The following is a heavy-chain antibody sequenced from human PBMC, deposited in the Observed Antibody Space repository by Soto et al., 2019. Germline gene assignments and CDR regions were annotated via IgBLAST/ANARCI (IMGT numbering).Heavy chain of an antibody. J-gene: IGHJ6*02. D-gene: IGHD6-13*01. V-gene: IGHV3-73*01. Sequence: GGSLRLSCAASGFTFSGSAMHWVRQASGKGLEWVGRIRSKANSYATAYAASVKGRFTISRDDSKNTAYLQMNSLKTEDTAVYYWTTSGGEQQLAYYYYYSGMDVWGQGTTVTVSS. CDR2: IRSKANSYAT. CDR3: TTSGGEQQLAYYYYYSGMDV. CDR1: GFTFSGSA.